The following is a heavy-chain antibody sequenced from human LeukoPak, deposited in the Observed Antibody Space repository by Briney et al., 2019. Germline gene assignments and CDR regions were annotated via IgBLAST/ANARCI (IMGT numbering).Heavy chain of an antibody. CDR2: IKQDGSEK. CDR1: GFTFSSYG. J-gene: IGHJ4*02. V-gene: IGHV3-7*03. CDR3: AREPPFGPAAISFDY. D-gene: IGHD2-2*02. Sequence: GGSLRLSCAASGFTFSSYGMSWVRQAPGKGLEWVANIKQDGSEKYYVDSVKGRFTISRDNAKNSLYLQMNSLRAEDTAVYYCAREPPFGPAAISFDYWGQGTLVTVSP.